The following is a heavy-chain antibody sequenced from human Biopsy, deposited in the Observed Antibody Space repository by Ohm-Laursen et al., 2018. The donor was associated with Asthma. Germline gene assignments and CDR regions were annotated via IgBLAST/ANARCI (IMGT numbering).Heavy chain of an antibody. J-gene: IGHJ4*02. Sequence: SQTLSLTCTVSGDSITSGGCCWNWIRQHPGKGLEWIGYIHHRGTSYFNPSLKSRVSFSRDTSKNQFSLRLSSVTAADTAMYYCARIPRRSGPYFVDYWGQGTLVTVSS. CDR1: GDSITSGGCC. V-gene: IGHV4-31*03. CDR3: ARIPRRSGPYFVDY. CDR2: IHHRGTS. D-gene: IGHD6-19*01.